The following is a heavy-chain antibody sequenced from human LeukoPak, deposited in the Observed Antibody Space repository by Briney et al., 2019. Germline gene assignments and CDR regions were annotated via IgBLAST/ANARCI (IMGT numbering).Heavy chain of an antibody. CDR1: GGTFSSYA. J-gene: IGHJ6*02. V-gene: IGHV1-69*01. D-gene: IGHD3-9*01. CDR2: IIPIFGTA. Sequence: SVKVSCKASGGTFSSYAISWVRQAPGQGLEWMGGIIPIFGTANYAQKFQGRVTITADESTSTAYMELSSLRSEDTAVYYCARAYYDILTGDYYYYGMDVWGQGTTVTVSS. CDR3: ARAYYDILTGDYYYYGMDV.